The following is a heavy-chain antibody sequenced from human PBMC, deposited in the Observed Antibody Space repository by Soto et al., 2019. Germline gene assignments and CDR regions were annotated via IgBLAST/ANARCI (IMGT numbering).Heavy chain of an antibody. CDR1: GGTFSSYA. CDR2: IIPIFGTA. CDR3: ARGRIVVVVAATPRYYGMDV. J-gene: IGHJ6*02. D-gene: IGHD2-15*01. Sequence: SVKVSCKASGGTFSSYAISWVRQAPGQGLEWMGGIIPIFGTANYAQKFQGRVTITADESTSTAYMELSSLRSEDTAVYYCARGRIVVVVAATPRYYGMDVWGQGTTVTVSS. V-gene: IGHV1-69*13.